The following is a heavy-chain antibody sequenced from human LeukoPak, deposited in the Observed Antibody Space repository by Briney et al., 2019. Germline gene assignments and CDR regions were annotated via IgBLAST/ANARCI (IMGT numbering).Heavy chain of an antibody. D-gene: IGHD3-9*01. CDR3: ARELRYFDWSSEDGFDY. J-gene: IGHJ4*02. Sequence: PSETLSLTCTVSGHSISSPYYWAWIRQPPGKGLEWIGSIYYSGSTYYNPSLKSRVTISVDTSKNQFSLKLSSVTAADTAVYYCARELRYFDWSSEDGFDYWGQGTLVTVSS. CDR1: GHSISSPYY. CDR2: IYYSGST. V-gene: IGHV4-38-2*02.